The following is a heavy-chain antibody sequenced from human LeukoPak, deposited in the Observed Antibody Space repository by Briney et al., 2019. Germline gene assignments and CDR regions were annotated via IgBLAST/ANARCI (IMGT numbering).Heavy chain of an antibody. CDR2: LYYSGST. CDR3: ARWSGYYGFDI. CDR1: GGSISTDSYY. J-gene: IGHJ3*02. Sequence: PSETLSLTCTVSGGSISTDSYYWGWIRQPPGKGLEWIGNLYYSGSTYYNPSLKSRVTMSIDTSKNQFSLNLSSMTAADTAVCYCARWSGYYGFDIWGQGTMVTVSS. D-gene: IGHD3-3*01. V-gene: IGHV4-39*07.